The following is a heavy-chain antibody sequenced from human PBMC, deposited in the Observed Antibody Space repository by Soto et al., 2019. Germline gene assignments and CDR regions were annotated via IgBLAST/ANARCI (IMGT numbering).Heavy chain of an antibody. V-gene: IGHV1-18*01. Sequence: ASVKVSCKASGYTFTSYCSSWVRQAPGQGLEWMGWISAYNGNTNYAQKLQGRVTMTTDTSTSTAYMELRSLRSDDTAVYYCARDQSPYYYDSSGLDAFDIWGQGTMVTVSS. J-gene: IGHJ3*02. CDR1: GYTFTSYC. D-gene: IGHD3-22*01. CDR2: ISAYNGNT. CDR3: ARDQSPYYYDSSGLDAFDI.